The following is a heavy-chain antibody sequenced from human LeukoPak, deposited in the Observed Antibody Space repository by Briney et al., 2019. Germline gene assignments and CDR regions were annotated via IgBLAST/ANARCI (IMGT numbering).Heavy chain of an antibody. CDR1: GYTFTSYG. J-gene: IGHJ6*03. D-gene: IGHD3-9*01. V-gene: IGHV1-18*01. CDR3: ARVEGPYDILTGYYYYYYYMDV. CDR2: ISAYNGNT. Sequence: ASVKVSCEASGYTFTSYGISWVRQAPGQGLEWMGWISAYNGNTNYAQKLQGRVTMTTDTSTSTAYMELRSLRSDDTAVYYCARVEGPYDILTGYYYYYYYMDVWGKGTTVTISS.